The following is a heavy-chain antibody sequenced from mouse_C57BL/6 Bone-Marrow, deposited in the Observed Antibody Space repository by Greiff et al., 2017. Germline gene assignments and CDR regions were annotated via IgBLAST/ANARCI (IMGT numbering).Heavy chain of an antibody. V-gene: IGHV5-17*01. D-gene: IGHD2-5*01. Sequence: EVKLMESGGGLVKPGGSLKLSCAASGFPFSDYGMHWVRQAPEKGLEWVAYISSGSSTIYYADTVKGRFTISRDNAKNTLFLQMTSLRSEDTAMYYCARVYYSNYAMDYWGQGTSVTVSS. CDR3: ARVYYSNYAMDY. CDR2: ISSGSSTI. J-gene: IGHJ4*01. CDR1: GFPFSDYG.